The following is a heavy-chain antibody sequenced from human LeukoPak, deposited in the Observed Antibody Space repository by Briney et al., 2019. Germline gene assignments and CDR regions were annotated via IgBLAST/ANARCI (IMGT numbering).Heavy chain of an antibody. CDR3: GGDRPHNWFDP. J-gene: IGHJ5*02. V-gene: IGHV1-46*01. CDR1: GYTFSTYY. Sequence: ASVKVSCKASGYTFSTYYIHWVRQAPGEGLEWVGLIHPGVGSTNYAQKFRGRVTMTTDTATTTVHMELTSLKSEDTAVYYCGGDRPHNWFDPWGQGTLVTVSP. CDR2: IHPGVGST.